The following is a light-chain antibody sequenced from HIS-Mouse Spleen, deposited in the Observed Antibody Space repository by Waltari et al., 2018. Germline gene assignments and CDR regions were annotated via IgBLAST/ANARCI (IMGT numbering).Light chain of an antibody. J-gene: IGLJ2*01. V-gene: IGLV3-10*01. Sequence: SYELTQPPSVSVSPGQTARITCSGDALPKKYAYWYQQKSGPAPWLVIYEERKRPSGSPGRFSGSRSGTMANLTISGAQVEDEADYYCYSTDSSGNHRVFGGGTKLTVL. CDR2: EER. CDR1: ALPKKY. CDR3: YSTDSSGNHRV.